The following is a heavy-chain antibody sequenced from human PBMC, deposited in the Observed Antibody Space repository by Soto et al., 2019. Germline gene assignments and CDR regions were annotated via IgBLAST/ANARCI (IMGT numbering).Heavy chain of an antibody. V-gene: IGHV3-30*18. Sequence: PGGSLRLSCAASGFTFSSYGMHWVRQAPGKGLEWVAVISYDGSNKYYADSVKGRFTISRDNSKNTLYLQMNSLRAEDTAVYYCAKDKAGRWLQNCDYWGQGTLVTVSS. CDR2: ISYDGSNK. J-gene: IGHJ4*02. CDR1: GFTFSSYG. D-gene: IGHD5-12*01. CDR3: AKDKAGRWLQNCDY.